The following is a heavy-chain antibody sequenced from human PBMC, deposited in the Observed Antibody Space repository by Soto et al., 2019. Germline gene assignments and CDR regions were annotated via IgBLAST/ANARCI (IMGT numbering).Heavy chain of an antibody. CDR3: ASDRLRGYDSSGFHS. CDR1: GYSFSSYG. D-gene: IGHD3-22*01. J-gene: IGHJ4*02. Sequence: QVQLVQSGAELRKPGASVKVSCKASGYSFSSYGINWVRQAPGQGLEWMGWINTYNGNRNYAQKFEDRVTMTTATSTNTVYMELRSPKSDDTAIYYCASDRLRGYDSSGFHSWGQGTLVTVSS. V-gene: IGHV1-18*01. CDR2: INTYNGNR.